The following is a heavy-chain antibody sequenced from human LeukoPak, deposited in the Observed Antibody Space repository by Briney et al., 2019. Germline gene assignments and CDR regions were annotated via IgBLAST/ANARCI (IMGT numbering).Heavy chain of an antibody. CDR3: ARGRYYGSGRNDAFDI. CDR2: ISSSSSTI. CDR1: GFTFSSYS. Sequence: GGSLRLSCAASGFTFSSYSMNWVRQAPGKGLEWVSYISSSSSTIYYADSVKGRFTISRDNAKNSLYLQMNSLRAEDTAVYYCARGRYYGSGRNDAFDIWCQGTMVTVSS. V-gene: IGHV3-48*01. J-gene: IGHJ3*02. D-gene: IGHD3-10*01.